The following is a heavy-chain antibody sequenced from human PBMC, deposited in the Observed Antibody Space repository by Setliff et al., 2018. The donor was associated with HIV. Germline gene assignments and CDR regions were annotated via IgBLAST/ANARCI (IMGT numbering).Heavy chain of an antibody. CDR1: GYTFINYA. V-gene: IGHV1-3*01. J-gene: IGHJ4*02. CDR2: TNSDKGNT. CDR3: ATLGVAVTGTVDY. D-gene: IGHD6-19*01. Sequence: ASVKVSCKASGYTFINYAIHWVRQAPGHRLEWMGWTNSDKGNTKYSQKFQGRITITRDTSASTAYIEVSSLRSEDTAVYYCATLGVAVTGTVDYRGQGTLVTVSS.